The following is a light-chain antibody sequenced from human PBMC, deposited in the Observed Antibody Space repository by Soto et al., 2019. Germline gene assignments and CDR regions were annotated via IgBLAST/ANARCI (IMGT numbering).Light chain of an antibody. J-gene: IGKJ4*01. CDR2: GAS. CDR3: QQYGSSPLT. V-gene: IGKV3-20*01. Sequence: EIVLTQSPGTLSLSPGERATISCRASQSVSSSYLAWYQQKPGQAPRLLIYGASSRVTGIPDRLSGSGSGTDFTLSISRLEPEDLAVYYCQQYGSSPLTFGGGTKVEIK. CDR1: QSVSSSY.